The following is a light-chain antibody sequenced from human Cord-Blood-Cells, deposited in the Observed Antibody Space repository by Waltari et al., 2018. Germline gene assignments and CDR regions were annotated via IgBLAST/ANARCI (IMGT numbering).Light chain of an antibody. CDR2: DVS. J-gene: IGLJ1*01. CDR3: SSYTSSRV. V-gene: IGLV2-14*01. CDR1: SSYVGRYNY. Sequence: QSALTQPASVSGSPGQSITISCTGTSSYVGRYNYVSWYQQHPGKAPKLMIYDVSKRPSGVSNRFSGSKSGNTASLTISGLQAEDEADYYCSSYTSSRVFGTGTKVTVL.